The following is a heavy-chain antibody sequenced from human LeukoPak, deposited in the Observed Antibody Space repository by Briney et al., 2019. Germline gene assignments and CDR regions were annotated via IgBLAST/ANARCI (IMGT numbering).Heavy chain of an antibody. J-gene: IGHJ4*02. CDR1: GYTFTSYY. CDR3: ARGESNYDILTGYQDY. V-gene: IGHV1-46*03. Sequence: ASVKVSCKASGYTFTSYYMHWVRQAPGQGLEWMGIINPSGGSTSYAQKFQGRVTMTRDTSTSTVYMELSSLRSEDTAVYYCARGESNYDILTGYQDYWGQGTLVTVSS. D-gene: IGHD3-9*01. CDR2: INPSGGST.